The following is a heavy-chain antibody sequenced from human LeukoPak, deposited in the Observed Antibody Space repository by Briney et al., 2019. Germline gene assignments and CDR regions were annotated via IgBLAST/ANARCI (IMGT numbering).Heavy chain of an antibody. J-gene: IGHJ4*02. D-gene: IGHD6-19*01. V-gene: IGHV3-30-3*01. Sequence: GGSLRLSCAASGFTFSSYAMHWVRQAPGKGLEWVAVISYDGSNKYYADSVKGRFTISRDNSKNTLYLQMNSLRAEDTAVYYCAREGTEVAVATLDYWGQGTLVTVSS. CDR2: ISYDGSNK. CDR3: AREGTEVAVATLDY. CDR1: GFTFSSYA.